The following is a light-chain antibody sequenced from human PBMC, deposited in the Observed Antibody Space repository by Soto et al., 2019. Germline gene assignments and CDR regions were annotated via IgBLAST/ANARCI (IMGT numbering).Light chain of an antibody. CDR1: QNIFNF. Sequence: DLQMTQSPSSLSASVGDRVTITCQASQNIFNFLNWYQQKPGKAPNLLIYDASNLETGVPSRFSGSGSGTEFTFTITSLQPEDIAIYYCQQYEILPLTFGGGTKVEIK. CDR2: DAS. CDR3: QQYEILPLT. V-gene: IGKV1-33*01. J-gene: IGKJ4*01.